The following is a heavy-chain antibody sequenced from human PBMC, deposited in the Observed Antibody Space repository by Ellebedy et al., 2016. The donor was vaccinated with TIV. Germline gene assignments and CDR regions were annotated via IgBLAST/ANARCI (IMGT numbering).Heavy chain of an antibody. D-gene: IGHD2-21*01. V-gene: IGHV4-61*01. CDR2: IYYSGST. CDR3: ASSLPFDIPEYYYYYYGMDV. CDR1: GGSVSSGSYY. J-gene: IGHJ6*02. Sequence: SETLSLXXTVSGGSVSSGSYYWSWIRQPPGKGLEWIGYIYYSGSTNYNPSLKSRVTISVDTSKNQFSLKLSSVTAADTAVYYCASSLPFDIPEYYYYYYGMDVWGQGTTVTVSS.